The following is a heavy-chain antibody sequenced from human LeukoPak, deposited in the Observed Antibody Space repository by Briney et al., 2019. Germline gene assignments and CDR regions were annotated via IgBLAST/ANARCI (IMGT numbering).Heavy chain of an antibody. CDR2: ISSSSSYI. J-gene: IGHJ6*02. V-gene: IGHV3-21*01. Sequence: PGGSLRLSCAASGFTFSSYSMNWVRQAPGKGLEWVSSISSSSSYIYYADSVKGRFTISRDNAKNSLYLQMNSLRAEDTAVYYCARVPVAAASGPHYCGMDVWGQGTTVTVSS. CDR1: GFTFSSYS. D-gene: IGHD6-13*01. CDR3: ARVPVAAASGPHYCGMDV.